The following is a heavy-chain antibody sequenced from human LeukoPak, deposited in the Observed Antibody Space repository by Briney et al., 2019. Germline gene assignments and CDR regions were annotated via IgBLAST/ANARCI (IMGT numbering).Heavy chain of an antibody. CDR3: ARPAYSGDPGWYFDL. D-gene: IGHD1-26*01. V-gene: IGHV4-59*08. Sequence: PSETLSLTCTVSGGSISSYYWNWIRQPPGKGLGWIAYIDYTGSTSYNPSLKSRVTISVDTSKNQFSLKLTSVTAADTAVYYCARPAYSGDPGWYFDLWGRGTLVTVSS. J-gene: IGHJ2*01. CDR2: IDYTGST. CDR1: GGSISSYY.